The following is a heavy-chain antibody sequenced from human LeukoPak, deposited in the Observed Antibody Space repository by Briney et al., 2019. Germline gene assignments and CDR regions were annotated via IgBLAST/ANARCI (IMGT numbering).Heavy chain of an antibody. J-gene: IGHJ4*02. CDR2: IYYSGST. CDR3: ARAAGRKSSSGYFDY. CDR1: GGSICSYY. Sequence: PSETLSLTCTVSGGSICSYYWSWIRQPPGKGLEWIGYIYYSGSTNYNPSLKSRVTISVDTSKNQFSLKLSSVTAADTAVYYCARAAGRKSSSGYFDYWGQGTLVTVSS. V-gene: IGHV4-59*01. D-gene: IGHD6-19*01.